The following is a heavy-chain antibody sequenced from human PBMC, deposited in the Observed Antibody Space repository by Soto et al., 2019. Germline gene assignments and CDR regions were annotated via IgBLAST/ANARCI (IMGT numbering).Heavy chain of an antibody. Sequence: QVQLVQSGAEVKKPGASVKVSCKTSGFTFTSYCMHWVRQAPGQGLEWMGIINPSGGGTSYAQKFQGRVTMTRDTSTSTAYMEMSSLRYEDTAMYYCATYYCAREGSSGWPFDCWGQGTLVTVSS. CDR3: ATYYCAREGSSGWPFDC. V-gene: IGHV1-46*01. CDR1: GFTFTSYC. D-gene: IGHD6-19*01. CDR2: INPSGGGT. J-gene: IGHJ4*02.